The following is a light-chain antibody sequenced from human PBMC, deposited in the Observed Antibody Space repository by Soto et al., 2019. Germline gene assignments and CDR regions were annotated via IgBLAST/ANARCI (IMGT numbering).Light chain of an antibody. Sequence: ALTQPASVSGSPGQSITISCTGTSSDVGGYNYVSWYQQHPGKAPKLMIYEVSNRPSGVSNRFSGSKSGNTASLTISGLQAEDEADYYCSSYTSSSTLVFGTGTQVTVL. V-gene: IGLV2-14*01. CDR3: SSYTSSSTLV. CDR2: EVS. CDR1: SSDVGGYNY. J-gene: IGLJ1*01.